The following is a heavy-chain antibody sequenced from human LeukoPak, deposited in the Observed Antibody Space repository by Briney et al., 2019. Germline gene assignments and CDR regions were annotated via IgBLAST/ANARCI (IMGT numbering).Heavy chain of an antibody. J-gene: IGHJ4*02. CDR1: GYTFTDYG. Sequence: ASVKVSFKAPGYTFTDYGISWVRQAPGQALEWMGRISGFNGNTDFAQKFQDRITMTTDTSTSTAYMELRSLTFDDTAVYYCAKGVTVAEGVYWGQGTLVTVSS. CDR3: AKGVTVAEGVY. D-gene: IGHD6-19*01. CDR2: ISGFNGNT. V-gene: IGHV1-18*01.